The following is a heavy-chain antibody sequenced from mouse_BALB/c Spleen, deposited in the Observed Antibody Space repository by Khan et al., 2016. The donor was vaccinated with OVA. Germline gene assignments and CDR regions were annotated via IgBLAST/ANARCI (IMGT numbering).Heavy chain of an antibody. V-gene: IGHV3-2*02. J-gene: IGHJ2*01. CDR1: GYSITSGYA. Sequence: EVQLVESGPGLVKPSQSLSLTCTVTGYSITSGYAWNWIRQFPGNKLEWMGYLSYSGVTSYTPSLQSLIFITRNSSKNQFFLQLNSVTTEDTATYYCARGNYYGYYFDYWGQGTTLTVSS. CDR3: ARGNYYGYYFDY. CDR2: LSYSGVT. D-gene: IGHD1-1*01.